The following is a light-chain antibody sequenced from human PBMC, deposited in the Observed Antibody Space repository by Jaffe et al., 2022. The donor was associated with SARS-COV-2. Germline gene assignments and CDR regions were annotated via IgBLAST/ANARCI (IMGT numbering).Light chain of an antibody. J-gene: IGKJ2*01. V-gene: IGKV3-15*01. CDR1: QSVSSS. Sequence: EIVMTQSPATLSVSPGERATLSCRASQSVSSSLAWYQQKPGQAPRLLIYGASTRATGIPARFSGSGSGTEFTLTISSLQSEDFAVYYCQQYKDFYTFGQGTKLEI. CDR2: GAS. CDR3: QQYKDFYT.